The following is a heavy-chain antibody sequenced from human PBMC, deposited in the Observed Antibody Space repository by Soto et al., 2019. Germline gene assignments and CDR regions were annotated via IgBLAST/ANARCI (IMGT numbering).Heavy chain of an antibody. CDR1: GGTFSSYA. CDR3: ARDHGVTTGTNWFDP. CDR2: IIPIFGTA. Sequence: WASVKVSCKASGGTFSSYAISWVRQAPGQGLEWMGGIIPIFGTANYAQKFQGRVTITADESTSTAYMELSSLRSEDTAVYYCARDHGVTTGTNWFDPWGQGTLVTVSS. V-gene: IGHV1-69*13. D-gene: IGHD4-4*01. J-gene: IGHJ5*02.